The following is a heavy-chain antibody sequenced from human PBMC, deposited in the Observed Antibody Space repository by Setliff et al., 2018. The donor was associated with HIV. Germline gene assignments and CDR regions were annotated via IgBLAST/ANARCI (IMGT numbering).Heavy chain of an antibody. CDR2: IKTNSYTT. V-gene: IGHV3-72*01. Sequence: PGGSLRLSCAASGFTFSDAWMTWVRQAPGKGPEWVGQIKTNSYTTEYAASVQGRFTISRDDSKSSLYLQMNSLKIDDTAVYYCISGGTSPFFHYWGQGTLVTVSS. D-gene: IGHD3-16*01. J-gene: IGHJ4*02. CDR1: GFTFSDAW. CDR3: ISGGTSPFFHY.